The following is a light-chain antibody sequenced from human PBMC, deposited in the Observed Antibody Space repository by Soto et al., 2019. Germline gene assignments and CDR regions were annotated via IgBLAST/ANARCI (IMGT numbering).Light chain of an antibody. CDR1: QSVSSSY. CDR2: GAS. V-gene: IGKV3-20*01. Sequence: EIVLTQSPGTLSLSPGERATLSCRASQSVSSSYLAWYQQKPGQAPRLLIYGASSRATGIPDRLSGSGSGTDFTLTSSRLEPEDFAVYYCQQYGSSPLTFGGGTKVDIK. CDR3: QQYGSSPLT. J-gene: IGKJ4*01.